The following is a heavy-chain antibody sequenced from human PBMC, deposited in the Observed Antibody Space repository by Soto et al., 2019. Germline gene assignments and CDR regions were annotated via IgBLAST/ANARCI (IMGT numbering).Heavy chain of an antibody. CDR1: GGSISSYN. V-gene: IGHV4-59*01. CDR3: ARGRRYNYGYEGMDV. Sequence: SETLSLTCTVSGGSISSYNWNWIRQPPGKRLEWIGHIYNSGDTEYNPSLQSRVSISVDTSKNQFSLRLTSVTAADTAVYFCARGRRYNYGYEGMDVWGQGTTVTVSS. J-gene: IGHJ6*02. D-gene: IGHD5-18*01. CDR2: IYNSGDT.